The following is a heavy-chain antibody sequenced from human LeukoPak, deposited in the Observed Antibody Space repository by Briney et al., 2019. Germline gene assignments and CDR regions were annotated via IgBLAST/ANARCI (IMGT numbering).Heavy chain of an antibody. Sequence: PSETLSLTCAVYGGSFSGYYWSWIRQPPGKWLEWIGEINHSGSTNYNPSLKSRVTISVDTSKNQFSPKLSSVTAADTAVYYCARDRWGGSGSYYEDYWGQGTLVTVSS. V-gene: IGHV4-34*01. CDR2: INHSGST. D-gene: IGHD3-10*01. CDR3: ARDRWGGSGSYYEDY. CDR1: GGSFSGYY. J-gene: IGHJ4*02.